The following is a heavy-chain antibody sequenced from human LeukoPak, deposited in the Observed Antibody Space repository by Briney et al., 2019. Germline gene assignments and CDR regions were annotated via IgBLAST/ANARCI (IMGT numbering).Heavy chain of an antibody. V-gene: IGHV3-74*01. CDR3: AKDTRGSSWYYFDY. Sequence: QTGGSLRLSCAASGFTFSSYWMHWVRQAPGKGLVWVSRINSDGSSTSYADSVKGRFTISRDNAKNSLYLQMNSLRAEDTALYYCAKDTRGSSWYYFDYWGQGTLVTVSS. J-gene: IGHJ4*02. D-gene: IGHD6-13*01. CDR2: INSDGSST. CDR1: GFTFSSYW.